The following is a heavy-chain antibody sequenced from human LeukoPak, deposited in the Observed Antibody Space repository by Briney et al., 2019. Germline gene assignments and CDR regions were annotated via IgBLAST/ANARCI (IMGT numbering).Heavy chain of an antibody. J-gene: IGHJ4*02. Sequence: GGSLRLSCAASGFTFSNYAMSWVRQAPGKGLEWISAISGSGANTYYAVSVRGRFTISRDNSKNTLYLQMNSLRAEDTAVYYCARGDGSFDYWGQGILVTVSS. CDR1: GFTFSNYA. D-gene: IGHD5-24*01. CDR3: ARGDGSFDY. CDR2: ISGSGANT. V-gene: IGHV3-23*01.